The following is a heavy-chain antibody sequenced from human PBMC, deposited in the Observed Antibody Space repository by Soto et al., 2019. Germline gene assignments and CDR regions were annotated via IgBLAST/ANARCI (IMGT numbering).Heavy chain of an antibody. J-gene: IGHJ4*02. CDR3: TTDLYDFWSGYDY. Sequence: GGSLRLSCAASGFTFSNAWMSWVRQAPGKGLEWVGRIKSKTDGGTTDYAAPVKGRFTISRDDSKNTLYLQMNSLKTEDTAVYYCTTDLYDFWSGYDYWGQGTLVTVSS. CDR1: GFTFSNAW. CDR2: IKSKTDGGTT. D-gene: IGHD3-3*01. V-gene: IGHV3-15*01.